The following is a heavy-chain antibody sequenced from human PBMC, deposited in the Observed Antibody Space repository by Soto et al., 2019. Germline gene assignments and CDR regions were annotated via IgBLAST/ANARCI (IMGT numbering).Heavy chain of an antibody. CDR3: ASGRKKWELLQAEYFQH. Sequence: SETLSLTCAVYGGSFSGYYWSWIRQPPGKGLEWIGEINHSGSTNYNPSLKSRVTISVDTSKNQFSLKLSSVTAADTAVYYCASGRKKWELLQAEYFQHWGQGTLVTVSS. CDR1: GGSFSGYY. CDR2: INHSGST. J-gene: IGHJ1*01. D-gene: IGHD1-26*01. V-gene: IGHV4-34*01.